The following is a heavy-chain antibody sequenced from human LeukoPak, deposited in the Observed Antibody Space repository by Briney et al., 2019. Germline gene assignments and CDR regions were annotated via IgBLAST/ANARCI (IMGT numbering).Heavy chain of an antibody. CDR2: IRYDGSNK. V-gene: IGHV3-30*02. D-gene: IGHD6-13*01. CDR1: GFTFSSYG. J-gene: IGHJ4*02. CDR3: AKHTGYSSSWTLFDY. Sequence: PGGSLRLSCAASGFTFSSYGMHWVRQAPGKGLEWVAFIRYDGSNKYYADSVKGRFTISRDNSKNTLYLQMNSLRAEDTAVYYCAKHTGYSSSWTLFDYWGQGTLVTVSS.